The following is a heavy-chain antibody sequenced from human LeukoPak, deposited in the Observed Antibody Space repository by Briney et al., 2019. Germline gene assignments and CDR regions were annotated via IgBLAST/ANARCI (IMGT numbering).Heavy chain of an antibody. J-gene: IGHJ4*02. V-gene: IGHV4-39*01. CDR1: GGSISSSSYY. D-gene: IGHD2-2*01. CDR2: IYYSGST. Sequence: PSETLSLTCTVSGGSISSSSYYWGWIRQPPGKGLEWIGSIYYSGSTYYNPSLKSRVTISVDTSKNQFSLKLSSVTAADTAVYDCARHPCTSCYHFDYWGQGTLVTVSS. CDR3: ARHPCTSCYHFDY.